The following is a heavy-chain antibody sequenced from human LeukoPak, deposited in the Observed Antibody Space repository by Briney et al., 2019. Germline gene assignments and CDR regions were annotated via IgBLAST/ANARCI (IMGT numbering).Heavy chain of an antibody. Sequence: GGSLRLSCAASGFTVSSNYMSWVRQAPGKGLEWVSVIYSGGSTYYADSVKGRFTISRDNSKNTLYLQMNSLRAEDTAVYYCARVGPWGQLYYYYGMDVWGQGTTVTVSS. CDR3: ARVGPWGQLYYYYGMDV. CDR1: GFTVSSNY. V-gene: IGHV3-53*01. CDR2: IYSGGST. D-gene: IGHD7-27*01. J-gene: IGHJ6*02.